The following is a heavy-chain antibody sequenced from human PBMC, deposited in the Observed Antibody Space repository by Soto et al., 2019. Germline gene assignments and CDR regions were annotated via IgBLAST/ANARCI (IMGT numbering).Heavy chain of an antibody. CDR3: GRVVEGATRHTDFDS. CDR1: GVSMHNSHSF. Sequence: PSETLSLTCTVSGVSMHNSHSFWGWIRQPPGKGLEFIGNVYYSGGAHYNPSLKSRVAISVDTANNQVSLKMSPVTAADTAVYYCGRVVEGATRHTDFDSWGQGTLVTVSS. J-gene: IGHJ5*01. D-gene: IGHD2-21*01. CDR2: VYYSGGA. V-gene: IGHV4-39*01.